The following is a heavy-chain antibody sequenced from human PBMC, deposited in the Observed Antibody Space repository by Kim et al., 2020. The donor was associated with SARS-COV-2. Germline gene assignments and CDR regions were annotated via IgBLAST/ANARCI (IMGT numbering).Heavy chain of an antibody. Sequence: ASVKVSCKASGYTFTGYYMHWVRQAPGQGLEWMGRINPNSGGTNYAQKFQGRVTMTRDTSISTAYMELSRLRSDDTAVYYCAATIKYSGYDFDYYYYMDVWGKGTTVTVSS. CDR3: AATIKYSGYDFDYYYYMDV. J-gene: IGHJ6*03. CDR1: GYTFTGYY. CDR2: INPNSGGT. D-gene: IGHD5-12*01. V-gene: IGHV1-2*06.